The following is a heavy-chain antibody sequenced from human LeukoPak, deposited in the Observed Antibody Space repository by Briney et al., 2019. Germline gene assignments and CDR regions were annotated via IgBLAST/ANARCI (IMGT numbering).Heavy chain of an antibody. D-gene: IGHD5-18*01. J-gene: IGHJ4*02. V-gene: IGHV4-39*07. CDR2: IYYSRST. CDR3: ARLRVRGYGYGPWEGPTWLDY. CDR1: GGSISSSSYY. Sequence: SETLSLTCTVSGGSISSSSYYWGWIRQPPGKGLEWIGSIYYSRSTYYNPSLKSRVTISVDTSRNQFSLKLSSVTAADTAVYSCARLRVRGYGYGPWEGPTWLDYWGQGTLVTVSS.